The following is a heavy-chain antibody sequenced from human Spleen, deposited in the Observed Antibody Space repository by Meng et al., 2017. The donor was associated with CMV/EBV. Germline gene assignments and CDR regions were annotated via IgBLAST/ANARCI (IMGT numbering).Heavy chain of an antibody. J-gene: IGHJ6*02. CDR1: GYTFTSYD. V-gene: IGHV1-2*02. CDR3: ARKAYYYYGLDV. CDR2: INPNNGVT. Sequence: ASVKVSCKASGYTFTSYDINWVRQATGQGLEWMGWINPNNGVTYYTQNFQGRVTMTRDTSNSTAYMELSRLKSDDTAVYYCARKAYYYYGLDVWGQGTTVTVSS.